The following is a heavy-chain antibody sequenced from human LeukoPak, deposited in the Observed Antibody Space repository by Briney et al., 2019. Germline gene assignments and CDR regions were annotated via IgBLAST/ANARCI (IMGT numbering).Heavy chain of an antibody. Sequence: SVKVSCKASGGTFSSYAISWVRQAPGQGLEWMGGIIPIFGTANYAQKFQGRVTITADKSTSTAYMELSSLRSEYTAVYYCARDHGYGLYYFDYWGQGTLVTVSS. CDR1: GGTFSSYA. J-gene: IGHJ4*02. CDR2: IIPIFGTA. D-gene: IGHD5-18*01. V-gene: IGHV1-69*06. CDR3: ARDHGYGLYYFDY.